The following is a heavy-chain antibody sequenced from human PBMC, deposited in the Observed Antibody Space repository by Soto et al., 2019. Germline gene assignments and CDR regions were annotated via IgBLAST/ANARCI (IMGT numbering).Heavy chain of an antibody. CDR3: ARGDPFAV. V-gene: IGHV3-53*02. Sequence: EVQLVETGGGLIQPGGSLRLSCAASGFIVSSNYMSWVRQPPGKGLEWVSIIYSGGDTYYADSVKGRFTISRDSSKNTLYLQMNNLRAEDTAVYYCARGDPFAVWGQGTLVTVSS. J-gene: IGHJ4*02. CDR1: GFIVSSNY. CDR2: IYSGGDT.